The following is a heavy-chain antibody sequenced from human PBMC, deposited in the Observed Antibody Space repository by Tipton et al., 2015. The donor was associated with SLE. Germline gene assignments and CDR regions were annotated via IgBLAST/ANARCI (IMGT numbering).Heavy chain of an antibody. CDR3: ASSASCGADCYLGDAFDV. CDR2: ISSGNNDI. D-gene: IGHD2-21*01. CDR1: GFTFSHYG. Sequence: GSLRLSCAASGFTFSHYGMAWVRQAPGKGLEWVSSISSGNNDIYYADSLKGRFTISRDDARNSLYLQMNSLRDEDTAVYYCASSASCGADCYLGDAFDVWGQGTMVTVAS. J-gene: IGHJ3*01. V-gene: IGHV3-21*04.